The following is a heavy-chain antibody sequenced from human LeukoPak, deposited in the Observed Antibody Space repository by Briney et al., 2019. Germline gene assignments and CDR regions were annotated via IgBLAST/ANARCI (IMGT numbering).Heavy chain of an antibody. V-gene: IGHV3-23*01. J-gene: IGHJ4*02. D-gene: IGHD1-1*01. Sequence: PGGSLRLSCAASGSTFSSYAMSWFRQAPGKGLEWVSGISGSGGSTSYADSVRGRFTISRDNSKNTLYVQMNSLRAEDTAVYYCATAGGFYSDYWGQGTLVTVSS. CDR3: ATAGGFYSDY. CDR2: ISGSGGST. CDR1: GSTFSSYA.